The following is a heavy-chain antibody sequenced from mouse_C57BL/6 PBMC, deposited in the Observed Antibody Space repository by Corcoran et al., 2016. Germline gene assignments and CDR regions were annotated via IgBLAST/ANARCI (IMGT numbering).Heavy chain of an antibody. J-gene: IGHJ2*01. CDR1: GYTFTDYY. Sequence: EVQLQQSGPELVKPGASVKISCKASGYTFTDYYMNWVKQSHGKSLEWIGDINPNNGGTRYNKKFKGKATLTVDKSSSTAYMELRILTSEDSAVYYCARPSYYYGSSWNYFDYWGQGTTLTVSS. CDR3: ARPSYYYGSSWNYFDY. CDR2: INPNNGGT. D-gene: IGHD1-1*01. V-gene: IGHV1-26*01.